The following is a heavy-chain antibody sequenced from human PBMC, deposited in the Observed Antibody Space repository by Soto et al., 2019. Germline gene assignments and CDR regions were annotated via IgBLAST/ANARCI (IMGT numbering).Heavy chain of an antibody. CDR3: ARVLYYGSGSYSPYGMDV. CDR1: GVSFNNIG. V-gene: IGHV1-69*01. J-gene: IGHJ6*02. CDR2: VSPPFRTS. D-gene: IGHD3-10*01. Sequence: QVKLVQSGAEVKKPGSSVKVSGKPFGVSFNNIGMGWVRKPPGHGLEWMGGVSPPFRTSNYARKFQGRISITADASTGTVNMELSSLTSEDTAQYYCARVLYYGSGSYSPYGMDVWGQGTTVTVSS.